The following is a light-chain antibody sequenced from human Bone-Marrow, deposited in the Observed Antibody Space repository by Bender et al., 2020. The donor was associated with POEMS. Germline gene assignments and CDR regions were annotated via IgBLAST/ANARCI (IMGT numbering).Light chain of an antibody. Sequence: SNELTQPPSVSVSPGQTARITCSGDALPKQYAYWYQQKPGQAPVLVIYKDSERPSGIPERFSGSSSGTTVTLTISGVQAEDEADHYCQSADSSATWVFGGGTKLTVL. CDR1: ALPKQY. CDR2: KDS. J-gene: IGLJ3*02. V-gene: IGLV3-25*03. CDR3: QSADSSATWV.